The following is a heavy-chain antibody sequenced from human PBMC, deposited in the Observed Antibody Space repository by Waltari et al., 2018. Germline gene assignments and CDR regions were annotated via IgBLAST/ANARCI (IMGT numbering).Heavy chain of an antibody. CDR3: ARSAGGDYVISDAFDI. J-gene: IGHJ3*02. CDR2: ITPFNCNT. V-gene: IGHV1-45*02. CDR1: GYTFTYRY. D-gene: IGHD4-17*01. Sequence: QMQLVQSGAEVKKTGSSVKVSCKASGYTFTYRYLHWVRQAPGQALEWMGWITPFNCNTNYAQKFQDRVTITRDRSMSTAYMELSSLRSEDTAMYYCARSAGGDYVISDAFDIWGQGTMVTVSS.